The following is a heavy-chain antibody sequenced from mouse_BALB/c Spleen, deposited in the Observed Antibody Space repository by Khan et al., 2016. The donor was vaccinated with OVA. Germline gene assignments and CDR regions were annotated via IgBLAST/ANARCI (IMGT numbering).Heavy chain of an antibody. J-gene: IGHJ3*01. D-gene: IGHD2-1*01. CDR3: ARGYVGNYEFAY. CDR2: IFPGTGTT. CDR1: GYTFTSYW. V-gene: IGHV1S132*01. Sequence: QVQLQQSGAELVKPGASVRLSCKTSGYTFTSYWIQWVKQRPGQGLGWIGEIFPGTGTTYYNENFKGKATLTIDISSTTAYIQLSSLTSEDSAVYFCARGYVGNYEFAYWGQGTLVTVSA.